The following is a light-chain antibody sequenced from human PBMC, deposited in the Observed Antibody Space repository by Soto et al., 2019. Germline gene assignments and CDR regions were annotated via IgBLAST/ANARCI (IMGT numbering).Light chain of an antibody. CDR1: QSISSN. J-gene: IGKJ1*01. CDR2: DAS. Sequence: EIVMTQSPATLSVSPGERATLSCRASQSISSNLAWYQHKPGKAPSLLIYDASTRATGIPARFSGSGSGTEFTLTISSLQSEDVAVYYCQQYNNWPPWTFGQGTKMEVK. V-gene: IGKV3-15*01. CDR3: QQYNNWPPWT.